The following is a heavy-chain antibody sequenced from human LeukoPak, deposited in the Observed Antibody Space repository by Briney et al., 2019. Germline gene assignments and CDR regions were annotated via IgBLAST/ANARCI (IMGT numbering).Heavy chain of an antibody. J-gene: IGHJ5*02. CDR2: ISGSGGST. CDR3: AKDRYYYGSGSYHSSNWFDP. CDR1: GFTFSSYA. D-gene: IGHD3-10*01. Sequence: GGSLRLSCAASGFTFSSYAMSWVRQAPGKGLEWVSAISGSGGSTYYADSVKGRFTISRDNSKNTLYLKMNSLRAEDTAVYYCAKDRYYYGSGSYHSSNWFDPWGQGTLVTVSS. V-gene: IGHV3-23*01.